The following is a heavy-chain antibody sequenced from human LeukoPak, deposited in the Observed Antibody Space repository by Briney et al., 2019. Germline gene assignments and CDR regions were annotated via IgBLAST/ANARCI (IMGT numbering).Heavy chain of an antibody. J-gene: IGHJ4*02. CDR1: GYSLTNYW. Sequence: GESLKISCKGSGYSLTNYWIAWVRQMPGKGLEWRVIVFPVDSDTRYSPSFQGQVTISADKSINPAYLQWSSLKGSDTAMYYCASYDGGATADFWGQGTLVTVSS. CDR3: ASYDGGATADF. D-gene: IGHD1-26*01. CDR2: VFPVDSDT. V-gene: IGHV5-51*01.